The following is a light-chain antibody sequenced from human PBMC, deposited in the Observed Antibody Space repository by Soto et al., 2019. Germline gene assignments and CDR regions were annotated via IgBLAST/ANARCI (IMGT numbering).Light chain of an antibody. CDR2: GTS. CDR3: QQYGSPPIT. J-gene: IGKJ5*01. V-gene: IGKV3-20*01. CDR1: QSVSSTY. Sequence: EIVITQSQATQSVSPGERATLSCRASQSVSSTYLAWYQQQPGQAPRLLMSGTSNRATGTPDRFSGSGSGTDFTLTISRLEPEDFAVYYCQQYGSPPITFGQGTRLEVK.